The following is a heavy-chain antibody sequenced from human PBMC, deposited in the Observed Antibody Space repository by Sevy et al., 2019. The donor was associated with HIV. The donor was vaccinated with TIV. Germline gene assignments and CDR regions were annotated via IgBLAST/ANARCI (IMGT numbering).Heavy chain of an antibody. CDR1: GFTFSSYA. V-gene: IGHV3-30*09. Sequence: LSLTCAASGFTFSSYALLWVRQAPGKGLEWVSLISYDGSKEYYSDSVKCRFAISRDESKTTLFLQMNSLRSEDTAIYYCARVGVSYWTDDCYHRFDYWGRGTLVTVSS. D-gene: IGHD2-21*02. CDR2: ISYDGSKE. J-gene: IGHJ4*02. CDR3: ARVGVSYWTDDCYHRFDY.